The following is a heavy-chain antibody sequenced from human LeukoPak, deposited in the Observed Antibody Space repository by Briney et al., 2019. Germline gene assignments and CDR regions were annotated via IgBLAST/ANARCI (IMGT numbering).Heavy chain of an antibody. Sequence: GGSLRLSCAASGFTFSSYSMNWVRQAPGKGLEWVSYISSSGSYIYYADSVKGRFTISRDNAKNSLYLQMNSLRAKDTGVYYYARRDYDSLTVFLGYWGEKTLVTVSS. J-gene: IGHJ4*02. CDR3: ARRDYDSLTVFLGY. CDR2: ISSSGSYI. D-gene: IGHD3-9*01. V-gene: IGHV3-21*05. CDR1: GFTFSSYS.